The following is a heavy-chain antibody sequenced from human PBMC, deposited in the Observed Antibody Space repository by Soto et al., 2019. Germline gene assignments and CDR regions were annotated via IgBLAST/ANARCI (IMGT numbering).Heavy chain of an antibody. Sequence: PGGSLRLSCAASGFTFSGYWMHWVRQVPGKRLVWVSRISGDGSSAHYADFAKGRFTISRDNAKNTVYLQMNSLRVDDTAVYYCARRDWNGGYCDLWGQGIVVTVSS. CDR1: GFTFSGYW. V-gene: IGHV3-74*01. CDR3: ARRDWNGGYCDL. D-gene: IGHD1-1*01. CDR2: ISGDGSSA. J-gene: IGHJ4*02.